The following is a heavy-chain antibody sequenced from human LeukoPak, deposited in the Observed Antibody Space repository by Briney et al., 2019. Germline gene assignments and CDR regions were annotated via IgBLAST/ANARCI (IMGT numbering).Heavy chain of an antibody. CDR1: VYTFTDYY. Sequence: ASVTVSFKSSVYTFTDYYMNWVRPAPGQGLAGMGWINSDRGFTKYAQKFQGRVTMTRDTSITTVYMDLTRLTSDDTAVYYCARNFDMKGFDPWGQGTLVTVSS. J-gene: IGHJ5*02. D-gene: IGHD3-9*01. CDR3: ARNFDMKGFDP. V-gene: IGHV1-2*02. CDR2: INSDRGFT.